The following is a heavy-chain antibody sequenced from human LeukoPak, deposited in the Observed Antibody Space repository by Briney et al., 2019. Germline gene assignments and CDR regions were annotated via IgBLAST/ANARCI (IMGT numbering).Heavy chain of an antibody. Sequence: QAGGSLRLSCAASGFTFRSYWMSWVRQAPGKGLEWVANIKYDGSEKNYVDSVKGRFTISRDNAKNSLYLQMNSLKTEDTAVYYCTRQPDPTVDPHNKAYYYGMDVWGQGTTVTVSS. D-gene: IGHD2/OR15-2a*01. CDR3: TRQPDPTVDPHNKAYYYGMDV. CDR2: IKYDGSEK. CDR1: GFTFRSYW. V-gene: IGHV3-7*03. J-gene: IGHJ6*02.